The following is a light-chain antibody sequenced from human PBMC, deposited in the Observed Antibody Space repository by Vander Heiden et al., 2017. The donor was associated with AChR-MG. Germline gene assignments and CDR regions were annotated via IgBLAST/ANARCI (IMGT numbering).Light chain of an antibody. J-gene: IGLJ2*01. V-gene: IGLV3-9*01. CDR3: QIWDTSTADVV. CDR2: RNR. Sequence: SHGLTQPSSVSVAPGQTARVTCGERAVDVNVFTGTSGSQASPMLVIRRNRNRPSGIPERFSGSKSGKAGDEAEYYCQIWDTSTADVVFGGGTKLTVL. CDR1: AVDVNV.